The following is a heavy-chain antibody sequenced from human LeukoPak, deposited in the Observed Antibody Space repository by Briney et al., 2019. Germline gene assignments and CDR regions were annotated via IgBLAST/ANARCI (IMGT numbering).Heavy chain of an antibody. CDR2: ISGSSGII. CDR3: ARAGPSGPFDY. Sequence: GGSLRLSCAASGFTFNTYTMNWVRQAPGKGLEWVSYISGSSGIIDYADSVRGRFTISRDNAKNSLYLQMNSLRAEDTAVYYCARAGPSGPFDYWGQGTLVTVSS. V-gene: IGHV3-48*01. CDR1: GFTFNTYT. J-gene: IGHJ4*02. D-gene: IGHD1-26*01.